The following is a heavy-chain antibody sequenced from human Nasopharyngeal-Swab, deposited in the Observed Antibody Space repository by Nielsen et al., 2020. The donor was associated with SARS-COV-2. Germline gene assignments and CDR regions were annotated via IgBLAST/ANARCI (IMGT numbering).Heavy chain of an antibody. J-gene: IGHJ4*02. CDR2: ISSSSSTI. D-gene: IGHD3-10*01. Sequence: GGSLRLSCAASGFTFSSYSMNWVRQAPGKGMEWVSYISSSSSTIYYADSVKGRFTISRDNAKNSLYLQMNSLRVEDTAIYYCIREFRGASDCWGQGTLVTVSS. CDR1: GFTFSSYS. V-gene: IGHV3-48*04. CDR3: IREFRGASDC.